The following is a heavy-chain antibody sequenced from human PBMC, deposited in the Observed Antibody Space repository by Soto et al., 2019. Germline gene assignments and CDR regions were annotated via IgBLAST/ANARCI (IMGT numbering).Heavy chain of an antibody. J-gene: IGHJ4*02. CDR1: GFSFSDYY. CDR2: TRNKASSYTT. Sequence: LRLSCAASGFSFSDYYINWVRQAPGKGLEWVGRTRNKASSYTTDYAAFVKGRFTISRDDSKNLIYLQMNSLKTEDTAVYYCAREGSSSGPDYEYWGQGTLVTVSS. V-gene: IGHV3-72*01. D-gene: IGHD3-22*01. CDR3: AREGSSSGPDYEY.